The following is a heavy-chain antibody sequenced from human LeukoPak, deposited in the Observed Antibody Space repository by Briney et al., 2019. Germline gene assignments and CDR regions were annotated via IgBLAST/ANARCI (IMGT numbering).Heavy chain of an antibody. Sequence: SETLSLTCTVSGGSVSSYYWSWIRQPPGKGLEWIGYIYYSGSTNYNPSLKSRVTILVDTSKNQFSLKLSSVTAADTAVYYCARNDYYDSSGYYPFDYWGQRTLVTVSS. J-gene: IGHJ4*02. CDR3: ARNDYYDSSGYYPFDY. V-gene: IGHV4-59*08. D-gene: IGHD3-22*01. CDR2: IYYSGST. CDR1: GGSVSSYY.